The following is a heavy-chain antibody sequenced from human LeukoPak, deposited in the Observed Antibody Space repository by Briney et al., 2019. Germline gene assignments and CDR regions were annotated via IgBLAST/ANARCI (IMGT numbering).Heavy chain of an antibody. CDR1: GFTFSSYS. V-gene: IGHV3-21*01. D-gene: IGHD6-6*01. Sequence: GGSLRLSCAASGFTFSSYSMDCVRQAPGKGLEWVSSISSSSSYIYYADSVKGRFTISRDNAKNSLYLQMNSLRAEDTAVYYCARDQIAARPDEFDPWGQGTLVTVSS. J-gene: IGHJ5*02. CDR3: ARDQIAARPDEFDP. CDR2: ISSSSSYI.